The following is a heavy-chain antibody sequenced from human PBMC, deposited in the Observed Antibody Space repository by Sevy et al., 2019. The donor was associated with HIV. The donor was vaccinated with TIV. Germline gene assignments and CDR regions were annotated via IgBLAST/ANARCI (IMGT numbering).Heavy chain of an antibody. D-gene: IGHD1-26*01. Sequence: GGSLRLSCAASGFTFDDYAMHWVRQAPGKGLEWVSGISWNSGSIGYADSVKGRFTISRDNAKNSLYLQMNSLRAEDTALYYCAKDLGISSYWRGAFDIWGQGTMVTVSS. V-gene: IGHV3-9*01. CDR1: GFTFDDYA. J-gene: IGHJ3*02. CDR2: ISWNSGSI. CDR3: AKDLGISSYWRGAFDI.